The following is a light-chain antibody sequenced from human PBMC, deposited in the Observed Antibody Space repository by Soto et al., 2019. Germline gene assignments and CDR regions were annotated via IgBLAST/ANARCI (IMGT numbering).Light chain of an antibody. CDR1: QGISHY. CDR2: DAN. CDR3: QKYNSAPRT. J-gene: IGKJ1*01. V-gene: IGKV1-27*01. Sequence: DIQMTQSPSSLSASVGDRVTITCRASQGISHYLAGYQQRPGQVPKLLIHDANILQSGVPSRCSGSGSGKDFTLTISSLQPEDDATYYCQKYNSAPRTFGQGTKVDIK.